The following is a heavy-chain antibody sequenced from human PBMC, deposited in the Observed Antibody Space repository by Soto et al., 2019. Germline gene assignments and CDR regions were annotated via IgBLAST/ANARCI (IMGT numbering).Heavy chain of an antibody. J-gene: IGHJ4*02. V-gene: IGHV1-46*01. CDR1: GYTFTSNY. CDR2: INPGIGST. D-gene: IGHD2-2*01. CDR3: ARQYCTGTSCYPYWDY. Sequence: QVQLVQSGAEVKHSGSSMKVSCKASGYTFTSNYLHWIRQAPGQGREWMGTINPGIGSTTYAENFQGRVAMTRDTSTSTVHLELSSLRFEDTAVYYCARQYCTGTSCYPYWDYWGQGTLITVSS.